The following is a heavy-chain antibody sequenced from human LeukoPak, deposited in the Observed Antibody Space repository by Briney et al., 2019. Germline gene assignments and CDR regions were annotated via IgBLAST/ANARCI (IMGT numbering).Heavy chain of an antibody. D-gene: IGHD3-3*01. J-gene: IGHJ4*02. CDR3: ARLGSSDDFWSGYYPHDFDY. CDR1: GYSFTSYW. Sequence: GESLKISCKGSGYSFTSYWIGWVRQMPGKGLEWMGIIYPGDSDTRYSPSFQGQVTISADKSISTAYLQWSSLKASDTAMYYCARLGSSDDFWSGYYPHDFDYWGQGTLVTVSS. CDR2: IYPGDSDT. V-gene: IGHV5-51*01.